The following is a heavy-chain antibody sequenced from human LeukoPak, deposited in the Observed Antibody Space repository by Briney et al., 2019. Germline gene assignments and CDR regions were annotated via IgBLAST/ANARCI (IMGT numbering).Heavy chain of an antibody. J-gene: IGHJ4*02. V-gene: IGHV4-4*02. Sequence: SETLSLTCAVSGGSISSSNWWSWVRQPPGKGLEWIGEIYHSGSTNYNPSLKSRVTISVDKSISTAYLQWSSLKASDTAMYYCATGDTTWLLDYWGQGTLVTVSS. D-gene: IGHD3-10*01. CDR2: IYHSGST. CDR1: GGSISSSNW. CDR3: ATGDTTWLLDY.